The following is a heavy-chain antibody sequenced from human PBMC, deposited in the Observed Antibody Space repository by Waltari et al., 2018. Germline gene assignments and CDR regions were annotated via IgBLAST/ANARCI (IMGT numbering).Heavy chain of an antibody. J-gene: IGHJ5*02. CDR3: ARDRSGFDP. Sequence: QVQLQESGPGLVKPSETLSLTCTVSGGSISRYYWSWIRQPPGKGLEWIGYIYYSGSTNYNPSLKSRVTISVDTSKNQFSLKLSSVTAADKAVYYCARDRSGFDPWGQGTLVTVSS. CDR2: IYYSGST. CDR1: GGSISRYY. V-gene: IGHV4-59*01.